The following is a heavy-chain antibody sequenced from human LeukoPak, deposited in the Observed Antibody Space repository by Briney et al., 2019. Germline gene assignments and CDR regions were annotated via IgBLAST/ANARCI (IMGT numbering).Heavy chain of an antibody. CDR3: ARGARESSYYDFWSGYYTGQGYYYMDV. V-gene: IGHV1-8*01. Sequence: ASVKVSCKASGYTFTSYDINWVRQATGQGLEWMGWMNPNSGNTGYAQKFQGRVTMTRNTSISTAYMELSSLRSEDTAVYYCARGARESSYYDFWSGYYTGQGYYYMDVWGKGTTVTVSS. CDR1: GYTFTSYD. D-gene: IGHD3-3*01. CDR2: MNPNSGNT. J-gene: IGHJ6*03.